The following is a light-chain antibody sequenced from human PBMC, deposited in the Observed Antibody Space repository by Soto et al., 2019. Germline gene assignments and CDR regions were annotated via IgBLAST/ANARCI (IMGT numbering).Light chain of an antibody. CDR2: GAS. J-gene: IGKJ1*01. Sequence: EIVLTQSPGTLSLAPGERATLSCRASQSVSSNFLAWYQQKPGQAPRLLIYGASNRATGIPDKFNGSGSGTDFTITISRLEPEDVAMYYCQQYGSSPRTFGQGPKVEIK. V-gene: IGKV3-20*01. CDR3: QQYGSSPRT. CDR1: QSVSSNF.